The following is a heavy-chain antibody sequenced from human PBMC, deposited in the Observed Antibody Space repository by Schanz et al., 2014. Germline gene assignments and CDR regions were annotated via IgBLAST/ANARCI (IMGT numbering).Heavy chain of an antibody. CDR2: ISDYNGKT. D-gene: IGHD3-10*01. CDR1: GYTLKNYG. CDR3: ARHRFCVFYYGLDV. Sequence: QAQLMQSGPELKRPGASVKVSCTASGYTLKNYGISWVRQAPGLGLEWMGWISDYNGKTNYAQKFQDRVIMSTDRSSSTAYLELRSLTSDDSAIYYCARHRFCVFYYGLDVWGQGTTILVSS. J-gene: IGHJ6*02. V-gene: IGHV1-18*01.